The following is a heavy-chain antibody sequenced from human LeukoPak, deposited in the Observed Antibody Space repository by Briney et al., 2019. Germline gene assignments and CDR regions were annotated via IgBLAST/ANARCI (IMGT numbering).Heavy chain of an antibody. CDR2: IWYDGSNK. J-gene: IGHJ4*02. V-gene: IGHV3-33*01. D-gene: IGHD2-15*01. CDR1: GFTFSSYG. CDR3: ARGGCSGGSCYPPRNFDY. Sequence: QPGGSLRLSCAASGFTFSSYGMHWVRQAPGKGLEWVAVIWYDGSNKYYADSVKGRFTISRDNSKNTLYLQMNSLRAEDTAVYYCARGGCSGGSCYPPRNFDYWGQGTLVTLSS.